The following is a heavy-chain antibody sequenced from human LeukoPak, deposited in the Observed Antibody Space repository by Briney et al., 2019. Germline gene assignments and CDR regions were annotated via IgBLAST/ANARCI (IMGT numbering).Heavy chain of an antibody. V-gene: IGHV1-8*01. Sequence: ASVKVSCKASAYTFTTSDINWVRQATGQGLEWMGWINPNSDNTDYAQKFQGRVTFTRNTSINTAYMELTSLRSEDTAVYYCANPGIAAAGTFGVYWGQGTLVTVSS. CDR2: INPNSDNT. CDR3: ANPGIAAAGTFGVY. D-gene: IGHD6-13*01. CDR1: AYTFTTSD. J-gene: IGHJ4*02.